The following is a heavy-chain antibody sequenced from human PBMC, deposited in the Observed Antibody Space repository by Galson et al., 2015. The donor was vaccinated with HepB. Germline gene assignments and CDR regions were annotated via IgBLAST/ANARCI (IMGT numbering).Heavy chain of an antibody. CDR2: ISSSSSTI. D-gene: IGHD4-17*01. Sequence: SLRLSCAASGFTFSSYNMNWVRQAPGKGLEWVSYISSSSSTIYYADSVKGRFTISRDNAKNSLYLQMNSLRAEDTAVYYCARGDYGDYTFRFDYWGQGILVTGSS. CDR3: ARGDYGDYTFRFDY. V-gene: IGHV3-48*01. CDR1: GFTFSSYN. J-gene: IGHJ4*02.